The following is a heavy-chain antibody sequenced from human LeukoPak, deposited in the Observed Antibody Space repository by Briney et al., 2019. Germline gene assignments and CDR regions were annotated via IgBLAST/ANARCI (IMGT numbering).Heavy chain of an antibody. J-gene: IGHJ4*02. CDR1: GDSISSYY. D-gene: IGHD1-26*01. CDR2: IFDSENS. CDR3: ARFSSQLLKTGGFDS. V-gene: IGHV4-59*01. Sequence: SETLSLTCTVSGDSISSYYWSWIRQPPGKGLEWIGYIFDSENSKYNPSLESRVIISVDTSKDQLSLKLTSVTAADTAVYYCARFSSQLLKTGGFDSWGQGTLVTVLS.